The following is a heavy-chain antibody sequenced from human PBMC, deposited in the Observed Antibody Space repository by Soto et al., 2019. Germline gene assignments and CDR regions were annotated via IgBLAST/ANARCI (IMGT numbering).Heavy chain of an antibody. CDR1: GFTFSSYA. Sequence: GGSLRLSCAASGFTFSSYAMSWVRQAPGMGLEWVSAISASGGGTNYTDSVKGRFTISRDNSKNTLFLQMNTLRAEDTALYYCAKGIQGGAYAQIAYWGQGTLVTVSS. J-gene: IGHJ4*02. D-gene: IGHD5-12*01. CDR2: ISASGGGT. V-gene: IGHV3-23*01. CDR3: AKGIQGGAYAQIAY.